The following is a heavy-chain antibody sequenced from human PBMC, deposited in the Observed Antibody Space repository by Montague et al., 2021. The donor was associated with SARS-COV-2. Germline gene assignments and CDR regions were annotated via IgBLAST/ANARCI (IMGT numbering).Heavy chain of an antibody. D-gene: IGHD6-13*01. Sequence: SETLSLTCTVSGGSISSSSYYWGWIRQLPGKGLEWIGSIYYSGSTYYNPSLKCRVTISVDTSKNQFSLKLSSVTAADTAVNYCAGSPPGIAAAGTVAAFDIWGQGTMVTVSS. CDR3: AGSPPGIAAAGTVAAFDI. J-gene: IGHJ3*02. CDR2: IYYSGST. V-gene: IGHV4-39*01. CDR1: GGSISSSSYY.